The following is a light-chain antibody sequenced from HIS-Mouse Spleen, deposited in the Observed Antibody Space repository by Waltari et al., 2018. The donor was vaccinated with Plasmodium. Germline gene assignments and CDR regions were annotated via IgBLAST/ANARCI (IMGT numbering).Light chain of an antibody. Sequence: SYELTQPPSVSVSPGQTARITCSGDALPKQYAYWYQQKPGQAPVLGISKDSERPSGIPEQFSGSSSGTTVTLTISGVQAEDEADYYCQSADSSGTYQVFGGGTKLTVL. CDR2: KDS. V-gene: IGLV3-25*03. CDR3: QSADSSGTYQV. J-gene: IGLJ2*01. CDR1: ALPKQY.